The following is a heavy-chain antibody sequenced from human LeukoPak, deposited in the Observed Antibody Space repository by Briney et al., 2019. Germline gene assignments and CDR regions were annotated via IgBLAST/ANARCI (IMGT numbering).Heavy chain of an antibody. CDR3: ARQTGGWQWLVDY. CDR1: GGSFSGYY. Sequence: SETLSLTCAVYGGSFSGYYWSWIRQPPGKGLEWIGEINHSGSTNYNPSLKSRVTISVDTSKNQFSLKLSSVTAADTAVYYCARQTGGWQWLVDYWGQGTLVTASS. J-gene: IGHJ4*02. CDR2: INHSGST. D-gene: IGHD6-19*01. V-gene: IGHV4-34*01.